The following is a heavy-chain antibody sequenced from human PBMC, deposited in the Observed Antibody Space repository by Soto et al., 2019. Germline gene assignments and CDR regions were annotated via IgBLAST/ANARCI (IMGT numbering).Heavy chain of an antibody. CDR1: GFTFSSYA. Sequence: EVQLVESGGGLVQPGGSLRLSCAASGFTFSSYAMHWVRQAPGKGLEYVSAISSNGGSTYYANSVKGRFTISRDNXXNTRYLQMGSLRAEDMAVYYCARGLGVALTDPLDYWGQGTLVTVSS. CDR3: ARGLGVALTDPLDY. V-gene: IGHV3-64*01. J-gene: IGHJ4*02. CDR2: ISSNGGST. D-gene: IGHD6-19*01.